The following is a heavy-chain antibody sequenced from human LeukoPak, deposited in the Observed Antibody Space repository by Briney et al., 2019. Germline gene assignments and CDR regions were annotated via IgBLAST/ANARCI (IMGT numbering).Heavy chain of an antibody. CDR1: GYRFINYG. J-gene: IGHJ4*02. CDR2: ISTYNGQT. D-gene: IGHD6-13*01. Sequence: ASVKVSCKASGYRFINYGFSRVRQAPGQGLEWMGWISTYNGQTNYAQNLQGRVTMTTDTSTSTGYMELRSLRSDDTAVYYCVRDGGAATGLDFDYWGQGTLVTVSS. CDR3: VRDGGAATGLDFDY. V-gene: IGHV1-18*01.